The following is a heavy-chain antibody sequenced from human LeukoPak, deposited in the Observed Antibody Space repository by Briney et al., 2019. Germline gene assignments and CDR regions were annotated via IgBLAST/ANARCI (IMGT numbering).Heavy chain of an antibody. D-gene: IGHD2-15*01. CDR2: IYPGDSDI. J-gene: IGHJ5*02. Sequence: GESLKISCKGSGYRIINYWIGWVRHMPGKGLEWMGMIYPGDSDIRYSPSFQGQVTISADKSISTAYLQWSSLKASDTAMYYCARQEYCSGGSCYTWFDPWGQGTLVTVSS. CDR1: GYRIINYW. CDR3: ARQEYCSGGSCYTWFDP. V-gene: IGHV5-51*01.